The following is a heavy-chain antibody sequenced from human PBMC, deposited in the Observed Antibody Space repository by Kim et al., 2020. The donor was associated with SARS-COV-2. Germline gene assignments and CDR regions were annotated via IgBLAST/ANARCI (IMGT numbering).Heavy chain of an antibody. V-gene: IGHV3-9*01. D-gene: IGHD3-22*01. CDR1: GFTFGDYA. CDR3: AKDMGSSGYYNGADY. J-gene: IGHJ4*02. CDR2: ISWNSGSI. Sequence: GGSLRLSCAASGFTFGDYAMHWVRQAPGKGLEWVSGISWNSGSIGYGDSVKGRFTISRDNAKNSLYLQMNSLRAEDTALYYCAKDMGSSGYYNGADYWGQGTLVTVSS.